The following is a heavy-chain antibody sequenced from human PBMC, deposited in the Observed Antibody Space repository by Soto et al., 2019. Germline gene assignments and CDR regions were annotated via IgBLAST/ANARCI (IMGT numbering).Heavy chain of an antibody. V-gene: IGHV3-30-3*01. CDR2: ISYDGSNE. D-gene: IGHD3-3*01. CDR3: ARVRSDFWSGFPY. Sequence: QVQLVESGGGVVQPGRSLRLSCAVSGFSFSSYAMHWVRQAPGKGLEWVAVISYDGSNEYYADSVKGRFTISRDNSKKTLYLEVNTLRVEDTAVYYCARVRSDFWSGFPYWGQGTLVTVSS. CDR1: GFSFSSYA. J-gene: IGHJ4*02.